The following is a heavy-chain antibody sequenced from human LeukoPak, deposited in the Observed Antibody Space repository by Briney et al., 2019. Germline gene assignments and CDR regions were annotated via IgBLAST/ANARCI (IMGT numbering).Heavy chain of an antibody. J-gene: IGHJ4*02. CDR1: GFPFSNAW. Sequence: GGSLRLSCTASGFPFSNAWMNWVRQAPGKGLEWVSYISSSGSTTHYADSVKGRFTISRDNAKKSLYLQMNSLRAEDTAVYYCARDNYDSSGYYFDWGQGTLVTVSS. CDR2: ISSSGSTT. CDR3: ARDNYDSSGYYFD. D-gene: IGHD3-22*01. V-gene: IGHV3-48*04.